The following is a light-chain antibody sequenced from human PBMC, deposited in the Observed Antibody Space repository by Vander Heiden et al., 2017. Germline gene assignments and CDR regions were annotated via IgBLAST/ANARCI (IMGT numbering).Light chain of an antibody. V-gene: IGKV3-15*01. CDR2: DAS. Sequence: EIVLTQSPASLPVSPGERATLSCRASQSVNNNLAWYQQKPGQAPRLLIYDASTRVTGIPGRFSGSGSGTEFTLSISSLQSEDFAVYYCQQYNDWAPWTFGQGTKVEVK. J-gene: IGKJ1*01. CDR1: QSVNNN. CDR3: QQYNDWAPWT.